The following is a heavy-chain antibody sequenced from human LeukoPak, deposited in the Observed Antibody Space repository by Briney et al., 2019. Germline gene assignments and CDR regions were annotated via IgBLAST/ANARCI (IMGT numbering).Heavy chain of an antibody. D-gene: IGHD2-2*01. J-gene: IGHJ1*01. CDR3: ASARESCIGSTCYEYFHH. CDR1: GFTVTTKS. Sequence: GGSLRLSCAASGFTVTTKSMAWVRQAPGRGLEWVSVFYSPGSTYYADSVHGRFTISRDNSLNTLFLQMNSLRVEDTAVYYCASARESCIGSTCYEYFHHWGQGTPLTVTS. V-gene: IGHV3-53*01. CDR2: FYSPGST.